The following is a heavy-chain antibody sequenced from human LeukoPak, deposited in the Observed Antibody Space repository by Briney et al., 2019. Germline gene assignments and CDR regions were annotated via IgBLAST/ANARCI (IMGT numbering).Heavy chain of an antibody. CDR3: VKGGGLFDY. Sequence: SETLSLTCTVSSASISSDYWSWIRQPPGKGLEWIGHIYYSGSTIYYPSLKSRVTILVDTSKNQFSLKLSSVTAADTAVYYCVKGGGLFDYWGQGTLVTVSS. CDR1: SASISSDY. CDR2: IYYSGST. D-gene: IGHD3-16*01. J-gene: IGHJ4*02. V-gene: IGHV4-59*01.